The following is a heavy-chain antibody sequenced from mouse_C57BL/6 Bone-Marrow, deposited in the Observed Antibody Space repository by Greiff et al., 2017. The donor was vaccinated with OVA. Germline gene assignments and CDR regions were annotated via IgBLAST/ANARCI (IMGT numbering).Heavy chain of an antibody. V-gene: IGHV1-59*01. J-gene: IGHJ3*01. CDR3: ARGLFWFAY. Sequence: QVQLQQSGAELVRPGTSVKLSCKASGYTFTSYWMHWVKQRPGQGLEWIGVIDPSDSYTNYNQKFKGKATLTVDTSSSTAYMQLSSLTSEDSAVYYCARGLFWFAYWGQGTLVTVSA. CDR1: GYTFTSYW. CDR2: IDPSDSYT.